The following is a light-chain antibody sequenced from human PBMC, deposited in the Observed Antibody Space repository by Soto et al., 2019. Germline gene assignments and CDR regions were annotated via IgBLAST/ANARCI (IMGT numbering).Light chain of an antibody. V-gene: IGLV2-8*01. CDR1: SSDVGGYNY. CDR3: SSYAGSNNLV. CDR2: EVS. Sequence: QSALTQPPSASGSPGQSVTISCTGTSSDVGGYNYVSWYQQHPGKAPKLMIYEVSKRPSGVPDRLSCSKSGNTASLTVSGLQAEHEADYYLSSYAGSNNLVFGRGTKLTVL. J-gene: IGLJ2*01.